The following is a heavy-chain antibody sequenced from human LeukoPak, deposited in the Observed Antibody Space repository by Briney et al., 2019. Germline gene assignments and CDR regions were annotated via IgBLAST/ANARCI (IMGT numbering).Heavy chain of an antibody. Sequence: SETLSLTCTVSGGSVDGYYWSWIRQPPGKELEWIGNIYYSGSTNYNPSLKSRVTISGDTSRNHFSLSLSSVTAADTAVYYCARRRRSNWAFDSWGQGTPVTVSS. CDR3: ARRRRSNWAFDS. V-gene: IGHV4-59*08. J-gene: IGHJ4*02. CDR2: IYYSGST. CDR1: GGSVDGYY. D-gene: IGHD1-1*01.